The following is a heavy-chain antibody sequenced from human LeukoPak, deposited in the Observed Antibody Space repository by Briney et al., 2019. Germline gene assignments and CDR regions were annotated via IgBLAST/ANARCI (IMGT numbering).Heavy chain of an antibody. CDR2: FYYSGNT. CDR3: ARTEESGYNYGYFGYYYYMDV. D-gene: IGHD5-18*01. J-gene: IGHJ6*03. Sequence: SETLSLTCTVSGGSISSYYWSWIRQPPGKGLEWIGYFYYSGNTNYNPSLKSRVTMSVDTSRNQFSLKLSSVTAADTAVYYCARTEESGYNYGYFGYYYYMDVWGKGTTVTVSS. V-gene: IGHV4-59*01. CDR1: GGSISSYY.